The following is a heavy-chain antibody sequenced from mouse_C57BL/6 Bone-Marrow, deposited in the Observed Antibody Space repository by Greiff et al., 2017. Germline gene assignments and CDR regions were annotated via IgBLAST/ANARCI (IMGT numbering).Heavy chain of an antibody. CDR3: ARGNYRWAWFAY. V-gene: IGHV1-9*01. CDR2: ILPGSGST. D-gene: IGHD2-1*01. Sequence: VQLQESGAELMKPGASVKLSCKATGYTFTGYWIEWVKQRPGHGLEWIGEILPGSGSTNYNEKFKGKATFTADASSNPAYMQLSSLTTEDSAIYYCARGNYRWAWFAYWGQGTLVTVSA. J-gene: IGHJ3*01. CDR1: GYTFTGYW.